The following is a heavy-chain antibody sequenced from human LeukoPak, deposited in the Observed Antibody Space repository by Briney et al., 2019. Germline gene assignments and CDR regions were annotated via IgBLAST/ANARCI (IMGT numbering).Heavy chain of an antibody. CDR3: ATTESGYDLFFDY. V-gene: IGHV4-59*01. CDR1: GGSISSYY. CDR2: IYYSGST. J-gene: IGHJ4*02. Sequence: SETLSLTCTVSGGSISSYYWSWIRQPPGKGLEWIGYIYYSGSTNYNPSLKSRVTISVDTSKNRFSLKLSSVTAADTAVYYCATTESGYDLFFDYWGQGTLVTVSS. D-gene: IGHD5-12*01.